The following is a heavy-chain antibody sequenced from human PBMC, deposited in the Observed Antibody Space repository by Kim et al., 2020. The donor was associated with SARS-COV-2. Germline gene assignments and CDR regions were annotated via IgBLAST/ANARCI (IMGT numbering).Heavy chain of an antibody. V-gene: IGHV4-39*07. CDR3: GRDYGFDAFDI. Sequence: SETLSLTCTVSGGSISSSSYYWGWMRQPPGKGLEWIGSIYYSGSAYYNPSLKSRVSVSIDTSKKQFSLKLRSVTAADTAVYYCGRDYGFDAFDIWGQGT. CDR1: GGSISSSSYY. J-gene: IGHJ3*02. CDR2: IYYSGSA. D-gene: IGHD4-17*01.